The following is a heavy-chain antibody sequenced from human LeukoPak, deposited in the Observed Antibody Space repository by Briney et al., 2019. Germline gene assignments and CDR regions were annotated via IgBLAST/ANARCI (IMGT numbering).Heavy chain of an antibody. Sequence: GRCLRLSCAASGFTFSSYWMSWVRQAPGKGLDWVANIKQDGREKYYVDSVKGGFTISRDNAKISLYLQMNSLRDEDTSVSYCARDRFSDYDAFDIWGQGAMVTVSS. CDR1: GFTFSSYW. V-gene: IGHV3-7*01. CDR3: ARDRFSDYDAFDI. D-gene: IGHD6-25*01. J-gene: IGHJ3*02. CDR2: IKQDGREK.